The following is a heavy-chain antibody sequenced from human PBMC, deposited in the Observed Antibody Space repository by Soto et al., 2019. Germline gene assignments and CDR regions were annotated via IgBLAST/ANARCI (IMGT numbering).Heavy chain of an antibody. Sequence: QVQLVQSGAEVMKPGASVKVSCKASGYTFISYGISWVRQAPGRGLEWMGWINANNGKTYYAQNLQGRVTMTTDTSTNTAYMELRSLRSDDTAVYYCARDSPGIALASPFWGQGTLVTVSS. J-gene: IGHJ4*01. CDR3: ARDSPGIALASPF. CDR1: GYTFISYG. D-gene: IGHD6-19*01. CDR2: INANNGKT. V-gene: IGHV1-18*01.